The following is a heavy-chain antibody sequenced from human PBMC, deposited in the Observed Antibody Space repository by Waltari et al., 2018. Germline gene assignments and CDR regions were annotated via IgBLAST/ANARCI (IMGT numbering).Heavy chain of an antibody. J-gene: IGHJ4*02. CDR1: GYTFTTYY. D-gene: IGHD2-8*01. V-gene: IGHV1-46*01. Sequence: QVQLVQSGAEVKKPGASVKVSCKASGYTFTTYYIHWVRQAPGQGLEWMGIINPSSGDTRYAQKFQDRITLTSDTSSTTLYMELSSLRSEDTAVYYCARDGAVSAVFRFFFDYWGQGTLVTVSS. CDR2: INPSSGDT. CDR3: ARDGAVSAVFRFFFDY.